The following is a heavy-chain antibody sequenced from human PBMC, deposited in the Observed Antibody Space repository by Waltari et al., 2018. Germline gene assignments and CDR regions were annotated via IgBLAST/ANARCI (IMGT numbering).Heavy chain of an antibody. D-gene: IGHD6-19*01. CDR2: FDPEDGET. CDR1: GYTLTALS. Sequence: QVQLVQSGAEVKKPGASVTVSCKVSGYTLTALSMHWVRQAPGKGLEWMGGFDPEDGETIYAQKFQGRVTMTEDTSTDTAYMELSSLRSEDTAVYYCAFPTEAVAGHSDAFDIWGQGTMVTVS. V-gene: IGHV1-24*01. J-gene: IGHJ3*02. CDR3: AFPTEAVAGHSDAFDI.